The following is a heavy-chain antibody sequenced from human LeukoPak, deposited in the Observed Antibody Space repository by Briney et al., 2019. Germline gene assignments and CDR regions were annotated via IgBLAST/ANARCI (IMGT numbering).Heavy chain of an antibody. CDR3: ARFKLSLDAFDI. J-gene: IGHJ3*02. V-gene: IGHV4-39*07. D-gene: IGHD2-15*01. CDR1: GGSISTSNYY. Sequence: KPSETLSLTCTVSGGSISTSNYYWGWIRQPPGKGLEWIGNIFYSGSTYYSPSLKSRVTISLDTSRNQFSLKLTSVTAADTAVYYCARFKLSLDAFDIWGQGTMVTVSS. CDR2: IFYSGST.